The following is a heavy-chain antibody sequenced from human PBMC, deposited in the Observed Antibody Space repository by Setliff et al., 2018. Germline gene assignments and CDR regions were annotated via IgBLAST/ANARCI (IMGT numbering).Heavy chain of an antibody. CDR2: IGHTGST. CDR1: GVSISSTSYY. CDR3: ARSFSRREKFLLDY. J-gene: IGHJ4*02. V-gene: IGHV4-39*07. Sequence: PSETLSLTCTVSGVSISSTSYYWDWIRQSPGKGLEWVGNIGHTGSTNYNPSLKSRVTISMDTSKNQFSLKVSSVTAADTAVYYCARSFSRREKFLLDYWGQGALVTVSS.